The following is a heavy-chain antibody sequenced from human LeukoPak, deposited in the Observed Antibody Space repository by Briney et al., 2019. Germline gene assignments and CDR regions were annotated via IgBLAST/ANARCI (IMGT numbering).Heavy chain of an antibody. V-gene: IGHV3-30*02. CDR1: GFIFSKYT. CDR3: VKTLWFGDLLLNYFDY. Sequence: GGSLRLSCATSGFIFSKYTMHWVRQAPGMGLEWVAFIRPDGNKKDYADSVRGRFAVSRDNSKNTLYLQMNNLRAEDTALYYCVKTLWFGDLLLNYFDYWGQGTLVTVSS. J-gene: IGHJ4*02. CDR2: IRPDGNKK. D-gene: IGHD3-10*01.